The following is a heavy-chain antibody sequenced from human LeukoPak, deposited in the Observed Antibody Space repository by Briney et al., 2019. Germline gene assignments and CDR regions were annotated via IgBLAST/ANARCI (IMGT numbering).Heavy chain of an antibody. J-gene: IGHJ4*02. D-gene: IGHD5-18*01. CDR3: AKDQERGYSYVHDY. V-gene: IGHV3-30*18. Sequence: GGSLRLSCAASGFTFSSYGMHWVRQAPGKGLEWVAVISYDGSNKNYADSVKGRFTISRDNSKNMLYLQMNGLRGEDTAVYYCAKDQERGYSYVHDYWGQGTLVTVSS. CDR1: GFTFSSYG. CDR2: ISYDGSNK.